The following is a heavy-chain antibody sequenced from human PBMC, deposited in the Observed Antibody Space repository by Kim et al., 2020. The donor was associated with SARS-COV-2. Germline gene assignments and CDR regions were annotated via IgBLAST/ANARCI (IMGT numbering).Heavy chain of an antibody. D-gene: IGHD6-13*01. CDR3: ARDPVSIAAANYFDY. J-gene: IGHJ4*02. V-gene: IGHV3-30*01. Sequence: SVKGRFTISRDNSKNTLYLQMKSRRAEDTAVYYCARDPVSIAAANYFDYWGQGTLVTVSS.